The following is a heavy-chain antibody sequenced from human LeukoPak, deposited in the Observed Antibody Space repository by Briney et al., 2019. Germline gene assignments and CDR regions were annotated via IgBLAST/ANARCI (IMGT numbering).Heavy chain of an antibody. D-gene: IGHD3-9*01. Sequence: ASVKVSCKVSGYTLTELSMHWVRQAPGKGLEWMGGFDPEDGETIYAQEFQGRVTMTEDTSTDTAYMELSSLRSEDTAVYYCATGPPYYDILTGYSTWGQGTLVTVSS. V-gene: IGHV1-24*01. CDR1: GYTLTELS. CDR3: ATGPPYYDILTGYST. J-gene: IGHJ4*02. CDR2: FDPEDGET.